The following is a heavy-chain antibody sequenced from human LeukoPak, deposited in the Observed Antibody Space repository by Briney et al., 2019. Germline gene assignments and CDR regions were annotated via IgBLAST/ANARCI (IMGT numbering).Heavy chain of an antibody. CDR3: ARPMTQDAFDI. CDR2: IKQDGSEK. V-gene: IGHV3-7*01. D-gene: IGHD3-22*01. CDR1: GFTFSSYW. Sequence: GGSLRLSXAASGFTFSSYWMSWVRQAPGKGLEWVANIKQDGSEKYYVDSVKGRFTISRDNAKNSLYLQMNSLRAEDTAVYYCARPMTQDAFDIWGQGTMVTVSS. J-gene: IGHJ3*02.